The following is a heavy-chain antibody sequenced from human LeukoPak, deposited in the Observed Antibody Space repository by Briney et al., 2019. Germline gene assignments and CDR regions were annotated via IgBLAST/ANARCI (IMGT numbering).Heavy chain of an antibody. D-gene: IGHD2-2*01. V-gene: IGHV4-34*01. J-gene: IGHJ6*03. CDR2: INHSGST. CDR3: ARQRGDCNSTSCPADYYYYMDV. CDR1: GGSSSGYY. Sequence: SETLSLTCAVYGGSSSGYYWSWIRQPPGKGLEWIGEINHSGSTNYNPSLKSRVTISVDTSKNQFSLKLSSVTAADTAVYYCARQRGDCNSTSCPADYYYYMDVWGKGTTVTVSS.